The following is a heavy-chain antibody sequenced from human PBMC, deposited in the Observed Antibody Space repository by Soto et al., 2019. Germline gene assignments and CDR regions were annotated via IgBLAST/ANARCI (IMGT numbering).Heavy chain of an antibody. J-gene: IGHJ4*02. CDR2: IYYSGST. V-gene: IGHV4-31*03. CDR1: GGSISSGGYY. D-gene: IGHD6-19*01. Sequence: QVQLQESGPGLVKPSQTLSLTCTVSGGSISSGGYYWSWIRQHPGKGLEWIGYIYYSGSTYYNPSLKSRVTISXXTXKXXFSLKLSSVTAADTAVYYCARAGAAVAGTKRGFDYWGQGTLVTVSS. CDR3: ARAGAAVAGTKRGFDY.